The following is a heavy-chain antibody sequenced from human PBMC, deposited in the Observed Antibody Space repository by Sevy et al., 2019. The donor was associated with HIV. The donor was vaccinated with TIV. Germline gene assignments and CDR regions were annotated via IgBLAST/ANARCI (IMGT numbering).Heavy chain of an antibody. V-gene: IGHV1-8*01. D-gene: IGHD6-19*01. Sequence: ASVKVSCKASGYTFTSYDINWVRQATGQGLEWMGWMNPNSGNTGYAQKFQGRVTMTRNTSISTAYMELSSLRSEDTAVYYCASNPGYSSGWYRYYFDYWDQGTLVTVSS. CDR1: GYTFTSYD. J-gene: IGHJ4*02. CDR2: MNPNSGNT. CDR3: ASNPGYSSGWYRYYFDY.